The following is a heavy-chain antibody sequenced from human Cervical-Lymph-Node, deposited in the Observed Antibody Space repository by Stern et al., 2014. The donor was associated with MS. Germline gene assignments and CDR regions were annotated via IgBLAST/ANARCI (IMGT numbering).Heavy chain of an antibody. Sequence: VQLLESGGGVVQPGRALRLSCAAAGFTFSSYGMHWVRPAPGKGLEWGAVIRYDGSNKYYADSVKGRFTISRDNSKNTLYLQMNSLRAEDTAVYYCARDGPDSSGYYWFWDYWGQGTLVTVSS. J-gene: IGHJ4*02. CDR2: IRYDGSNK. CDR1: GFTFSSYG. D-gene: IGHD3-22*01. CDR3: ARDGPDSSGYYWFWDY. V-gene: IGHV3-33*01.